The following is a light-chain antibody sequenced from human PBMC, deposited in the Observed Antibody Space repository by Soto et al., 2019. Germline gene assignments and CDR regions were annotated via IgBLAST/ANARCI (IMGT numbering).Light chain of an antibody. V-gene: IGKV3-20*01. CDR1: QSVSSY. CDR2: GAS. Sequence: EIVLTQSPATLSLSPGEGATLSCRASQSVSSYLAWYQQKPGQAPRLLIYGASSRATGIPDRFSGTGSETDFTLTISRLEPEDFAVYYCQQYDNWPLTFGQGTKVDIK. J-gene: IGKJ1*01. CDR3: QQYDNWPLT.